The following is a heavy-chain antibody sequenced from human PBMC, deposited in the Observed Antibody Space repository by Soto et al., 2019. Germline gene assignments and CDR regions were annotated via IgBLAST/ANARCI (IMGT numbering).Heavy chain of an antibody. D-gene: IGHD3-22*01. V-gene: IGHV1-18*01. CDR1: GYNFVTYG. CDR2: ISVYSGNT. Sequence: ASAKVSCKTSGYNFVTYGITWVRQAPGQGLEWMGWISVYSGNTHYAQKFHDRVTLTTDTSTTTAYMDLRNLTSDDTAFYYCARNTPFFESSGSADYWGQGTLVTVSS. CDR3: ARNTPFFESSGSADY. J-gene: IGHJ4*02.